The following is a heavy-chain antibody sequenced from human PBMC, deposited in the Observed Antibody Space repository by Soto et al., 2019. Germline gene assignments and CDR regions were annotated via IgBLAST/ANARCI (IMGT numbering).Heavy chain of an antibody. J-gene: IGHJ6*02. D-gene: IGHD3-3*01. V-gene: IGHV3-48*03. CDR2: ISKSGTVI. CDR1: GSTFSSSE. CDR3: PSVTLRFSYGIDV. Sequence: XVSLRLSCAASGSTFSSSEKHWVRQAPGKGLEWVSYISKSGTVIYYADSVKGRFTISRDNAKNLLYLQMNSLRAEDTAVYFCPSVTLRFSYGIDVWGQGTSVTVSS.